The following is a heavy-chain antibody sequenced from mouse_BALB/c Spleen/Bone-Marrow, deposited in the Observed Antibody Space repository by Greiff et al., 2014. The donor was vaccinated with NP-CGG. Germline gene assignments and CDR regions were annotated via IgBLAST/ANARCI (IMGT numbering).Heavy chain of an antibody. J-gene: IGHJ2*01. CDR2: ISSGGSYT. D-gene: IGHD2-3*01. CDR1: GFTFSSYG. Sequence: EVQLVESGGDLVKPGGSLKLSCAASGFTFSSYGMSWVRQTPDKRLEWVATISSGGSYTYYPDSVKGRFTISRDNAKNTLYLQMSSLKSEDTAMYYCARQTLMVTTDYWGQGTTLTVSS. V-gene: IGHV5-6*01. CDR3: ARQTLMVTTDY.